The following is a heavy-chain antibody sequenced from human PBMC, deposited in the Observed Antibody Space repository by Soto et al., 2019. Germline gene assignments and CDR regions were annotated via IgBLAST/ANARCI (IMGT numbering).Heavy chain of an antibody. J-gene: IGHJ3*02. V-gene: IGHV1-18*01. Sequence: ASVKVSCKASGYTVPSPGISWVRQAPGQGLEWMGWISAYNGNTNYAQKLQGRVTMTTDTSTSTAYMELRSLRSDDTAVYYCARDFGVVVVADAFDIWGQGTMVTVSS. CDR1: GYTVPSPG. CDR3: ARDFGVVVVADAFDI. D-gene: IGHD2-15*01. CDR2: ISAYNGNT.